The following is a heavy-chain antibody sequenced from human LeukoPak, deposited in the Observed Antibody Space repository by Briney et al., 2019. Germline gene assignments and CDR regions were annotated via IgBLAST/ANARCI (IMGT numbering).Heavy chain of an antibody. V-gene: IGHV3-23*01. D-gene: IGHD6-19*01. Sequence: GGSLRLSCAASGFTFSSYAMSWVRQAPGKGLEWVSAISGSGGSTYYADSVKGRFTISRDNSKNTLYLQMNSLRAEDTAVYYCAKDPDYYRYSSGWDDGGRGPLVTVSS. CDR2: ISGSGGST. CDR1: GFTFSSYA. CDR3: AKDPDYYRYSSGWDD. J-gene: IGHJ4*02.